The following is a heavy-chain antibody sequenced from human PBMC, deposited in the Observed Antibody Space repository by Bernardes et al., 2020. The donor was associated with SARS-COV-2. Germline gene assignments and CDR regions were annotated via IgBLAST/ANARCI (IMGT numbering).Heavy chain of an antibody. CDR3: AREGYNAMDV. CDR2: ITRTSSTI. V-gene: IGHV3-48*01. Sequence: GGSLRLSCVASGFTFSTFSMNWVRQAPGKGLEWLSYITRTSSTIYYADSVKGRFTISRDNAKNSLYLQMNSLRAEDTAVYYCAREGYNAMDVWGQGTTVTVSS. J-gene: IGHJ6*02. CDR1: GFTFSTFS.